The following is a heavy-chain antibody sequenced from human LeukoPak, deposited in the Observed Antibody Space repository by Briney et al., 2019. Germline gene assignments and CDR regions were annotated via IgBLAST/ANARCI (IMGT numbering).Heavy chain of an antibody. D-gene: IGHD3-22*01. CDR2: ISASGGST. Sequence: PGGSLRLSCAASGFTFSTYWMSWVRQVPGKGLEWVSGISASGGSTSYADSVRGRFTISRDNSKNTLYLQMNSLRAEDTAVYYCAKDRKGYYDSSGLIDYWGQGTLVTVSS. CDR1: GFTFSTYW. V-gene: IGHV3-23*01. CDR3: AKDRKGYYDSSGLIDY. J-gene: IGHJ4*02.